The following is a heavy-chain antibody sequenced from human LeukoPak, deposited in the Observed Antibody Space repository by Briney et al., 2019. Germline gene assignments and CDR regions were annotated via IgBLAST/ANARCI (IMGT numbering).Heavy chain of an antibody. CDR2: ISSSGSAI. V-gene: IGHV3-48*01. J-gene: IGHJ4*02. CDR1: GFPLSSYS. CDR3: VRVKGSYFDY. Sequence: GGSLRLSCAASGFPLSSYSINWVRQAPGKGLEWISYISSSGSAIYYVDSVKGRFTVSRDNAKNSLFLQMNGPRAEDTAVYYCVRVKGSYFDYWGQGALVTVSS. D-gene: IGHD2-15*01.